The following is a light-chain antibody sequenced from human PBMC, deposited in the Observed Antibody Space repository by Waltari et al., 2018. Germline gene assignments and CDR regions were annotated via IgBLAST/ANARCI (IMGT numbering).Light chain of an antibody. Sequence: QSALTQPASVSGSPGQSITISCTGTSSDVGNYNLVSWYQQYPGKAPKVMIYDDNRPPSGVYVHCSGSKSGNTASLTISGVQAEDEADYYCCSYAGSYTWVFGGGTKLTVL. CDR1: SSDVGNYNL. V-gene: IGLV2-23*01. CDR2: DDN. J-gene: IGLJ3*02. CDR3: CSYAGSYTWV.